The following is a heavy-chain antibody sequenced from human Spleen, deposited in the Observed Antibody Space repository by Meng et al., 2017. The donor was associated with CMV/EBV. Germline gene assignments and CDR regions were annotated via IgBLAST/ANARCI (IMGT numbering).Heavy chain of an antibody. CDR3: ARGTSFYGSGTDDWFDP. V-gene: IGHV4-30-4*08. CDR2: IYYSGSA. J-gene: IGHJ5*02. D-gene: IGHD3-10*01. CDR1: SISSGDSY. Sequence: SISSGDSYWSWIRLPPGKGLEWIGYIYYSGSAYYNPSLESRITLSVYTSRNQFSLRLSSVTAADTAVYYCARGTSFYGSGTDDWFDPWGPGTLVTVSS.